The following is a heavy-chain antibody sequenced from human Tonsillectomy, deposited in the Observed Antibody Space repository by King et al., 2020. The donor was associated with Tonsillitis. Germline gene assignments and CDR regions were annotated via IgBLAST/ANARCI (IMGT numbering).Heavy chain of an antibody. J-gene: IGHJ5*02. CDR3: ARHLQCTNSSCEILGWSDP. CDR2: IYPDDSDT. Sequence: QLVQSGAEVKKPGESLKISCKGSGYSFTNYWIGWVRQMPGKGLEWMGIIYPDDSDTRYSPSFQGQVSISADKSISTAYLQWSSLKAADTAMYYCARHLQCTNSSCEILGWSDPWGQGTLVTVSS. CDR1: GYSFTNYW. V-gene: IGHV5-51*01. D-gene: IGHD2-2*01.